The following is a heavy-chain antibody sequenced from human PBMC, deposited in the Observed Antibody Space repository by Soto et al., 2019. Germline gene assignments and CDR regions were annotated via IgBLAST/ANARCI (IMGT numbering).Heavy chain of an antibody. CDR1: GGSISSSSYY. D-gene: IGHD3-22*01. CDR2: VYYGGTT. V-gene: IGHV4-39*01. CDR3: AGGDYYHSSGYYFYYYTMDV. J-gene: IGHJ6*02. Sequence: SETLSLTCTVSGGSISSSSYYWGWIRQPPGKGLEWIGNVYYGGTTYYNPSLKSRVTISVETSKSQFSLKLSSVTAADTAVYYCAGGDYYHSSGYYFYYYTMDVWGQGTTVTVSS.